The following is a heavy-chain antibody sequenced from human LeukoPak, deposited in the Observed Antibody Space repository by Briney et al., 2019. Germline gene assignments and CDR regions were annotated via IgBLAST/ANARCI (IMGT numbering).Heavy chain of an antibody. Sequence: SETLSLTCTVSGGSISSYYWSWLRQPPGKGLEWIGYIYYSGSTNYNPSLKSRVTISVDTSKNHFSLKLSSVAAADTAVYYCARVYGGYYDSSGYYTRKWFDPWGQGTLVTVSS. D-gene: IGHD3-22*01. CDR3: ARVYGGYYDSSGYYTRKWFDP. CDR2: IYYSGST. J-gene: IGHJ5*02. V-gene: IGHV4-59*01. CDR1: GGSISSYY.